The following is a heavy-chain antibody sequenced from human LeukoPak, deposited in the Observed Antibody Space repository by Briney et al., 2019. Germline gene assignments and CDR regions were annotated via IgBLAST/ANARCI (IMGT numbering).Heavy chain of an antibody. Sequence: SETLSLTCTVSGGSISSYYWSWIRQPPGKGLEWIGYIYYSGSTNYNPSLKSRVTISVDTSKNQFSLKLSSVTAADTAVYYCAGVDLWYFDLWGRGTLVTVSS. CDR3: AGVDLWYFDL. V-gene: IGHV4-59*01. CDR2: IYYSGST. D-gene: IGHD2-2*03. CDR1: GGSISSYY. J-gene: IGHJ2*01.